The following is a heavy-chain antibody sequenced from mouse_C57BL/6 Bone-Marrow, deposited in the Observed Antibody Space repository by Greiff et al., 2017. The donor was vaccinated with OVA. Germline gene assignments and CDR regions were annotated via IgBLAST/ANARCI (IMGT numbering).Heavy chain of an antibody. CDR2: IYPRSGNT. J-gene: IGHJ3*01. CDR3: ARSRNYCASSYGFAY. CDR1: GYTFTSYG. V-gene: IGHV1-81*01. D-gene: IGHD1-1*01. Sequence: VQLQQSGAELARPGASVKLSCKASGYTFTSYGISWVKQRTGQGLEWIGEIYPRSGNTYYNEKFKGKATLTADKSSSTAYMELRSLTSEDSAVYFCARSRNYCASSYGFAYWGQGTLVTVSA.